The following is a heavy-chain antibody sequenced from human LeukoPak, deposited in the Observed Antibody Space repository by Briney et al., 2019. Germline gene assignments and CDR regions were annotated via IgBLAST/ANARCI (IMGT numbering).Heavy chain of an antibody. D-gene: IGHD3-10*01. CDR2: ISYDGSNQ. CDR1: GFTFRTYA. CDR3: AKPWAEVRGVIGY. J-gene: IGHJ4*02. Sequence: GGSLRLSCAASGFTFRTYAMHWVRQPPGKGLEWVAVISYDGSNQYYADSVKGRFTISRDNSKNTLYLQMNSLRAEDTAVYYCAKPWAEVRGVIGYWGQGTLVTVSS. V-gene: IGHV3-30-3*02.